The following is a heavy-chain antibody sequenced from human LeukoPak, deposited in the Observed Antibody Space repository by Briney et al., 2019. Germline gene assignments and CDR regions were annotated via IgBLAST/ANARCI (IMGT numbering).Heavy chain of an antibody. Sequence: GGSLRLSCAASGFTFDDYAMHWVRQAPGKGLEWVSGISWNSGSIGYADSVKGRFTISRDNSKNTLYLQMNSLRAEDTAVYYCAKAGGFSPYYYYYMDVWDKGTTVTVSS. D-gene: IGHD3-16*01. CDR3: AKAGGFSPYYYYYMDV. J-gene: IGHJ6*03. CDR1: GFTFDDYA. V-gene: IGHV3-9*01. CDR2: ISWNSGSI.